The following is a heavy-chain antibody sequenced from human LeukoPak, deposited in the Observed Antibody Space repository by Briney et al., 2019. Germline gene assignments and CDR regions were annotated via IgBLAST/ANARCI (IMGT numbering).Heavy chain of an antibody. J-gene: IGHJ4*02. CDR1: GFTFSSYV. CDR3: ARDGPDIAVAGYFDY. Sequence: GGSLRLSCAASGFTFSSYVMHWVRQAPGKGLEWVAVISSDGSNKYYADSVRGRFTISRDNSKNTLYLQMNSLTAEDTAVYYCARDGPDIAVAGYFDYWGQGTLVTVSS. V-gene: IGHV3-30-3*01. CDR2: ISSDGSNK. D-gene: IGHD6-19*01.